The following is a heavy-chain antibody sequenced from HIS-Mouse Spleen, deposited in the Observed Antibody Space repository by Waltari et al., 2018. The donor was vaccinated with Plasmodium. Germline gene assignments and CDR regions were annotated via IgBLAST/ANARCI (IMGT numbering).Heavy chain of an antibody. CDR2: IKQDGSEK. CDR1: GFPFSRFW. J-gene: IGHJ2*01. Sequence: EVQLVESGGGLVQPGGSLRLSCAASGFPFSRFWMIWVRQAPGKGLEWVANIKQDGSEKYYVDSVKGRFTISRDNAKNSLYLQMNSLRAEDTAVYYCASSWYWYFDLWGRGTLVTVSS. V-gene: IGHV3-7*01. CDR3: ASSWYWYFDL. D-gene: IGHD6-13*01.